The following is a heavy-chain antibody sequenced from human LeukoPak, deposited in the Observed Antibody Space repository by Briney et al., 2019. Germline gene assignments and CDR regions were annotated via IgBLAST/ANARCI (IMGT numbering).Heavy chain of an antibody. CDR3: ARGGGIAAAGPHYYYSYMDV. CDR1: GGSFSGYY. J-gene: IGHJ6*03. Sequence: SETLSLTCAVYGGSFSGYYWSWIRQPPGKGLEWIGYIYYSGGTNYNPSLKSRVSISVDPSKNQFSLQLSSVPAADTAVYYCARGGGIAAAGPHYYYSYMDVWGKGTTVTVSS. CDR2: IYYSGGT. D-gene: IGHD6-13*01. V-gene: IGHV4-59*01.